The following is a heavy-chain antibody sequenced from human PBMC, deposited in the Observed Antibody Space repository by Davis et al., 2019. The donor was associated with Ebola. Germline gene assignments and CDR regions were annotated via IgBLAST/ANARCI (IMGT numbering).Heavy chain of an antibody. D-gene: IGHD6-19*01. CDR2: IHHSGST. V-gene: IGHV4-34*01. CDR1: GGSISSYY. J-gene: IGHJ6*02. Sequence: MPGGSLRLSCTVSGGSISSYYWSWIRQPPGKGLEWIGEIHHSGSTNYNPSLKSRVTISVDTSKSQFSLKLSSVTAADTAVYYCARVRYSSGYNYYYGMDVWGQGTTVTVSS. CDR3: ARVRYSSGYNYYYGMDV.